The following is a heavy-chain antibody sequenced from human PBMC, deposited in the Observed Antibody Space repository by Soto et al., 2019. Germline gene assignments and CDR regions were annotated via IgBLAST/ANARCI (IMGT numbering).Heavy chain of an antibody. V-gene: IGHV5-51*01. CDR1: GYRFTSYW. J-gene: IGHJ4*02. Sequence: PGESLKISCKGSGYRFTSYWIAWVRQKPGKGLEWMGTIYAADSESKYSPSFQGQVSFSADKSNNTAHLHWSSLKASDTATYFCARFVSYYDFLNGYHGYLDYWGQGTPVTVSS. CDR2: IYAADSES. CDR3: ARFVSYYDFLNGYHGYLDY. D-gene: IGHD3-9*01.